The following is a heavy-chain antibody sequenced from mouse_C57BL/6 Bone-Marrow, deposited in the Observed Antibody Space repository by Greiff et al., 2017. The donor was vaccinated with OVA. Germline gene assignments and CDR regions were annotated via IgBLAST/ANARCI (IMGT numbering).Heavy chain of an antibody. Sequence: EVKLMESGGDLVKPGGSLKLSCAASGFTFSSYGMYWVRQTPDKRLEWVATISSGGSYTYYPDSVKGRFTISRDNAKNTLYLQMSSLKSEDTAMYYCARVPRRAYWGQGTLVTVSA. CDR1: GFTFSSYG. J-gene: IGHJ3*01. CDR3: ARVPRRAY. CDR2: ISSGGSYT. V-gene: IGHV5-6*01.